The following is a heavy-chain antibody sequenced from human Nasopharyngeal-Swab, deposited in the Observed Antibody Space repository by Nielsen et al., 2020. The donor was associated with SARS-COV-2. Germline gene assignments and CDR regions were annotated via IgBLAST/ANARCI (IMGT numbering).Heavy chain of an antibody. CDR3: ARGASRYQLLSPYGMDV. CDR2: MSNDSYVI. J-gene: IGHJ6*02. V-gene: IGHV3-11*04. D-gene: IGHD2-2*01. CDR1: GFIFSDQY. Sequence: GESLKISCAASGFIFSDQYMSWMRQAPGKGLEWLSYMSNDSYVIKYADSVKGRFTVSRDNAKNSLYLQMNSLRAEDTAVYYCARGASRYQLLSPYGMDVWGQGTTVTVSS.